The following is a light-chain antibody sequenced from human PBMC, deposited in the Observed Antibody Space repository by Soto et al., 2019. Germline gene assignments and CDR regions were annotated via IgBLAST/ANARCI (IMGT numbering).Light chain of an antibody. CDR1: SSDVGSYNY. CDR3: TSYAGTYTVV. V-gene: IGLV2-14*03. CDR2: DVN. Sequence: QSVLTQPASVSGSPGQSITIPCTGSSSDVGSYNYVSWYQQHPGKAPKLLIYDVNNRPSGVSNRFSGSKSGNTASLTISGLQAEDEADYYCTSYAGTYTVVFGGGTKLTVL. J-gene: IGLJ2*01.